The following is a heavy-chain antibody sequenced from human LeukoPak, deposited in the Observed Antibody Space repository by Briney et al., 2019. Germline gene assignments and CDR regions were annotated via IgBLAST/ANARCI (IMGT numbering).Heavy chain of an antibody. CDR2: INAGNGNT. V-gene: IGHV1-3*01. J-gene: IGHJ6*02. D-gene: IGHD1-26*01. CDR1: GYTFTSCA. Sequence: ASVKVSCKASGYTFTSCAMHWVRQAPGQRLEWMGWINAGNGNTKYSQKFQGRVTITRDTSASTAYMELSSLRSEDTAVYYCARDPISGSYLYYYYGMDVWGQGTTVTVSS. CDR3: ARDPISGSYLYYYYGMDV.